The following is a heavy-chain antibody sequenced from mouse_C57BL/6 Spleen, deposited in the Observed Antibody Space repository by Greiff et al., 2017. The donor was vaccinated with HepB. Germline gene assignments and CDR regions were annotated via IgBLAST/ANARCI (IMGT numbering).Heavy chain of an antibody. D-gene: IGHD2-3*01. J-gene: IGHJ2*01. V-gene: IGHV1-42*01. CDR1: GYSFTGYY. CDR3: ARGDGYDY. Sequence: VQLQQSGPELVKPGASVKISCKASGYSFTGYYMNWVKQSPEKSLEWIGEINPSTGGTTYNKKFKAKATLTVDKSSSTAYMQLKSLTSEDSAVYYCARGDGYDYWGQGTTLTVSS. CDR2: INPSTGGT.